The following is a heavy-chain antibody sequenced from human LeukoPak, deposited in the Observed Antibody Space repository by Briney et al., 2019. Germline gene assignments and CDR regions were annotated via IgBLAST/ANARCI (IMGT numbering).Heavy chain of an antibody. V-gene: IGHV3-7*01. J-gene: IGHJ4*02. CDR2: INQDGSQK. CDR3: ARLKDDVTKLDY. Sequence: GGSLRLSCAASGFTFSNHWMTWIRQAPGKGLEWVASINQDGSQKRYVDSVQGRFTVSRDNTKNSLFLQMNSLRAEDTAVYYCARLKDDVTKLDYWGQGTLVTVSS. D-gene: IGHD2-8*01. CDR1: GFTFSNHW.